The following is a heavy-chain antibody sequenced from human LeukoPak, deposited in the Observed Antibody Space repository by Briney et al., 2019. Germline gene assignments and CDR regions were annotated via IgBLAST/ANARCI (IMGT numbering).Heavy chain of an antibody. Sequence: ASVKVSCKASGYTFTSYYMHWVRQAPGQGLEWMGIINPSGGSTSYAQKFQGRVTMTRDTSTSTVYMELSSLRSEDTAVYYCARTPGLEGLLEWFPGPLDYWGQGTLVTVSS. D-gene: IGHD3-3*01. V-gene: IGHV1-46*01. J-gene: IGHJ4*02. CDR1: GYTFTSYY. CDR2: INPSGGST. CDR3: ARTPGLEGLLEWFPGPLDY.